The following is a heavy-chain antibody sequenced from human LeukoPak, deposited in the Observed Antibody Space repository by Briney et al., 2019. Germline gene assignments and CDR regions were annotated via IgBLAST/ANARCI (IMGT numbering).Heavy chain of an antibody. CDR1: GYTFTSYY. J-gene: IGHJ3*02. CDR2: INPSGGST. D-gene: IGHD3-22*01. Sequence: ASVKVSCKAPGYTFTSYYMHWVRQAPGQGLEWMGIINPSGGSTSYAQKFQGRVTMTRDTSTSTVYMELSSLRSEDTAVYYCARESSSWLNYYDSSGYYPSGAFDIWGQGTKVTVSS. V-gene: IGHV1-46*01. CDR3: ARESSSWLNYYDSSGYYPSGAFDI.